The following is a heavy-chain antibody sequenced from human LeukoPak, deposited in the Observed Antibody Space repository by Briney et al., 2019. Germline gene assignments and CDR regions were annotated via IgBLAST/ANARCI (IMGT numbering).Heavy chain of an antibody. CDR3: ASTPPGSGGNEDR. CDR2: IGSSGSTI. V-gene: IGHV3-11*01. CDR1: GFTFSDYY. D-gene: IGHD3-10*01. J-gene: IGHJ5*02. Sequence: AGGSLRLSCAASGFTFSDYYMSWIRQAPGKGLEWVSYIGSSGSTIYYADSVKGRFTISRDNAKNSLYLQMNSLRAEDTAVYYCASTPPGSGGNEDRWGQGTLVTVSS.